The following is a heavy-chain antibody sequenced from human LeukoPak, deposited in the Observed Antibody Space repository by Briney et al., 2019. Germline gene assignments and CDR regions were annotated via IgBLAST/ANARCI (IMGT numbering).Heavy chain of an antibody. CDR3: ARRRAPIAARPDAFDI. CDR2: INPNSGGT. V-gene: IGHV1-2*02. Sequence: ASVKVSCKASGYTFTGYYMHWVRQAPGQGLEWMGWINPNSGGTNYAQKFQGRVTMTRDTSISTAYMELSRLRSDDTAVYYCARRRAPIAARPDAFDIWGQGTMVTVSS. J-gene: IGHJ3*02. CDR1: GYTFTGYY. D-gene: IGHD6-6*01.